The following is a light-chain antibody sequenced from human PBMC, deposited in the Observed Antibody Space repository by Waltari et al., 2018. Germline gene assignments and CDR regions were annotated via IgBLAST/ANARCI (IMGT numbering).Light chain of an antibody. J-gene: IGKJ4*01. CDR3: MQGLQSPLT. CDR2: LAS. CDR1: QNLLPSNGNNY. V-gene: IGKV2-28*01. Sequence: IGMTPFPPSLPVNPGRPGPIPRRSSQNLLPSNGNNYLSWYLQKPGQSPQLLIFLASNRASGVPDRFSGSGSGKDFTLKISRVEAEDVGVYFCMQGLQSPLTFGGGTRVEIK.